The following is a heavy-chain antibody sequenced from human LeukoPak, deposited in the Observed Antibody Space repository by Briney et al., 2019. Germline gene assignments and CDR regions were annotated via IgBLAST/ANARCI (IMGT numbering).Heavy chain of an antibody. J-gene: IGHJ4*02. D-gene: IGHD3-9*01. Sequence: SETLSLTCTVSGGSISSSSYYWGWIRQPPGKGLEWIGSIYYSGSTYYNPSLKSRVTISVDTSKNQFSLKLSSVTAADTAVYYYASPTYYDILTRINLGYWGQGTLVNVSS. V-gene: IGHV4-39*01. CDR2: IYYSGST. CDR3: ASPTYYDILTRINLGY. CDR1: GGSISSSSYY.